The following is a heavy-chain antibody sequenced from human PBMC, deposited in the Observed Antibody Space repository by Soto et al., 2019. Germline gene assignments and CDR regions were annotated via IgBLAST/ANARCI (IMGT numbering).Heavy chain of an antibody. J-gene: IGHJ5*02. CDR2: IYDSGST. V-gene: IGHV4-59*01. Sequence: SETLCLTCTVSGGSINNYYWSWIRQPPGKGLEWIGYIYDSGSTNYNPSLKSRVTMSVDTSKNQFSLNLSSVTAADTAVYYCAREHGFSYGLNYFDPWGQGTLVTVSS. CDR1: GGSINNYY. CDR3: AREHGFSYGLNYFDP. D-gene: IGHD5-18*01.